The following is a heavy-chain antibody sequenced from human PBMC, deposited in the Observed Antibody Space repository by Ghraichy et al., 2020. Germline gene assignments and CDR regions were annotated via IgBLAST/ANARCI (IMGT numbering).Heavy chain of an antibody. V-gene: IGHV4-59*08. CDR2: IYSSGST. CDR1: GGSISSYY. D-gene: IGHD3-9*01. CDR3: ARSQGVYDNAYYDY. Sequence: SETLSLTCTVSGGSISSYYWSWIRQPPGKGLEWIGYIYSSGSTKYNPSLKSRVTMSVDSSKNQFSLRLRSVTAADTAVYYCARSQGVYDNAYYDYWGQGTLVTVSS. J-gene: IGHJ4*02.